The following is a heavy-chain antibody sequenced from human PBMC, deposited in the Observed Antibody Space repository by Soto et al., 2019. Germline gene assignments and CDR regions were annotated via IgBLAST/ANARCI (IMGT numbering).Heavy chain of an antibody. CDR3: AKEMNAYEINF. V-gene: IGHV3-30-3*01. Sequence: ESGGGVVPPGGSLRLSCAASGFIFSGYAMHWVRQAPGKGLEWVAVISYDGNTQYYADSVKGRFTVSRDNSNNILYVEMNNLRDEHTAMYYCAKEMNAYEINFWGQGTLVTVSP. J-gene: IGHJ4*02. CDR1: GFIFSGYA. CDR2: ISYDGNTQ. D-gene: IGHD3-9*01.